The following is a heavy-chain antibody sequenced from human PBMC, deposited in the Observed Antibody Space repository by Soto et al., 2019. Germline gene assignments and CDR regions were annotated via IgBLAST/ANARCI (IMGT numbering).Heavy chain of an antibody. CDR1: GYSFSNNG. J-gene: IGHJ4*02. D-gene: IGHD4-17*01. CDR2: INGDNGNT. V-gene: IGHV1-18*04. CDR3: AIDLGYGDYGTDL. Sequence: QVQLVQSGAEVKKPGASVKVSCQASGYSFSNNGISWVRQAPGQGFEWMGWINGDNGNTNYAQKFQGRVTMTTDTSTSTVYMERRSLRSDATAVYYCAIDLGYGDYGTDLWGQGTLVAVSS.